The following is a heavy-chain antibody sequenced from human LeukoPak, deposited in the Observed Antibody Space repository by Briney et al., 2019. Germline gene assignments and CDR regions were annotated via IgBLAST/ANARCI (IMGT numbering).Heavy chain of an antibody. Sequence: SETLSLTCTVSGGSISSYYWSWIRQPPGKGLEWIGYIYYSGSTNYNPSLKSRVTISVDTSKNQFSLKLSSVTAADTAVYYCARVKMVYNWFDPWGQGTLVTVSS. D-gene: IGHD5-24*01. CDR2: IYYSGST. V-gene: IGHV4-59*01. CDR3: ARVKMVYNWFDP. J-gene: IGHJ5*02. CDR1: GGSISSYY.